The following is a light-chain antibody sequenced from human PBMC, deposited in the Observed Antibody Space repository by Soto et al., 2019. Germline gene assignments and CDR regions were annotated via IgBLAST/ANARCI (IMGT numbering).Light chain of an antibody. Sequence: THSPAALSLTIQDRVTITYRASQGVSSYLARYQQKPGKAPSLLISTAATLQRGVPSRLSGSGSGTEFTLTISSLQPEDCAPYCSPHPACQPNTSGQGTKV. CDR1: QGVSSY. J-gene: IGKJ2*01. CDR3: PHPACQPNT. CDR2: TAA. V-gene: IGKV1-9*01.